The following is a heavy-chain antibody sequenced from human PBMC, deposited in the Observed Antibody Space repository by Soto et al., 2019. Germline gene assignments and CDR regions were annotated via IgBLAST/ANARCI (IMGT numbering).Heavy chain of an antibody. CDR1: GGTFSSYA. V-gene: IGHV1-69*01. CDR3: ARTSIVSSSRLYCYYVGMDF. CDR2: MIPIFGTA. J-gene: IGHJ6*02. Sequence: QVQLVQSGAEVKKPGSSVKVSCKASGGTFSSYAISWVRQAPGQGLEWMGGMIPIFGTAIYAQKFQGRVTMTADESTSTAYMELRSLGSEDMAGYYCARTSIVSSSRLYCYYVGMDFWGQGTTVTVSS. D-gene: IGHD6-6*01.